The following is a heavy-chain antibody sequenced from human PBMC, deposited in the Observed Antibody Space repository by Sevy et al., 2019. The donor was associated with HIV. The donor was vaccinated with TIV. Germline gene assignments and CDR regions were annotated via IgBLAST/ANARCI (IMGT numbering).Heavy chain of an antibody. CDR2: INQNGSVT. J-gene: IGHJ4*02. D-gene: IGHD2-15*01. Sequence: GGSLRLSCAASGFSLNSFWMNWVRQTPGKGLEWVANINQNGSVTYYVDSVKGRFTISRDNSRNLLYLQMTSPRVEDTALYYCVRAVATNGSFWGQGTLVTVSS. CDR1: GFSLNSFW. CDR3: VRAVATNGSF. V-gene: IGHV3-7*01.